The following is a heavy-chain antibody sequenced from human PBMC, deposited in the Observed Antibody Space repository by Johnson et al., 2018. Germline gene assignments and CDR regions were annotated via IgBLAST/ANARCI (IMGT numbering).Heavy chain of an antibody. D-gene: IGHD1-26*01. V-gene: IGHV3-33*01. CDR2: IWYDGSNK. CDR3: ARVPSSGSNSGAFDI. Sequence: QVQLVESGGGVVQPGRSLRLSCAASGFTFSSYGMHWVRQAPGKGLEWVAVIWYDGSNKYYADSVKGRFTISRDNSKNTLYLQMNSLRAEDTALYHCARVPSSGSNSGAFDIWGQGTMVTVSS. CDR1: GFTFSSYG. J-gene: IGHJ3*02.